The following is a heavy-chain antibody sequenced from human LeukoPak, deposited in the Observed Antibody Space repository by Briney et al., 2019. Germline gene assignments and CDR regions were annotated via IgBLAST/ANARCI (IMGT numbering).Heavy chain of an antibody. CDR1: GFTFSSYA. D-gene: IGHD3-10*01. J-gene: IGHJ4*02. CDR2: ISGSGGST. Sequence: GGSLTLSCAGSGFTFSSYAMSWVRQAPGKGLEWVPAISGSGGSTYYAVSAKGRFTISRDNSKNTLYLQINTLRAEDTAVYHCAKDIMVRGVNPPGFDYWGQGTLVTVSS. V-gene: IGHV3-23*01. CDR3: AKDIMVRGVNPPGFDY.